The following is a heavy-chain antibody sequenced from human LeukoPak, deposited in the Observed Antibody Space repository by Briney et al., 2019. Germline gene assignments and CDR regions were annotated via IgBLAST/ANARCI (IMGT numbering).Heavy chain of an antibody. CDR2: IDINGGST. CDR3: VKEALPSSWLERAKTKTYYLDY. CDR1: GFTFSSYA. D-gene: IGHD6-13*01. V-gene: IGHV3-64D*06. J-gene: IGHJ4*02. Sequence: PGGSLRLSCSASGFTFSSYAMHWVRQAPGKGLEYVSGIDINGGSTYYADSVKGRFTVSRDNSKNTLYLQMSSLRAEDTAVYYCVKEALPSSWLERAKTKTYYLDYWGQGTLVTVSS.